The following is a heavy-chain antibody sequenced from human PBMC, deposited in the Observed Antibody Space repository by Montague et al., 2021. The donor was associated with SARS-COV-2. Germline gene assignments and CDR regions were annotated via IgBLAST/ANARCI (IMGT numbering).Heavy chain of an antibody. CDR1: GFTFRTFA. D-gene: IGHD4-17*01. J-gene: IGHJ6*02. Sequence: SLRLSCAASGFTFRTFAMSWVRQAPGKGPEWVSSLSGDGGDTSYADSVKGRFTISRDNSKNTMYLQMNSLRPEDTALYYCAKVFDDYFDYVFPFYYYAMDVWGQGTTVTVSS. V-gene: IGHV3-23*01. CDR3: AKVFDDYFDYVFPFYYYAMDV. CDR2: LSGDGGDT.